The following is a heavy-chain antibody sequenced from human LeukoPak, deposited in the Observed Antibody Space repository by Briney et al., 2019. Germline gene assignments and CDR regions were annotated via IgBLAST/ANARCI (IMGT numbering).Heavy chain of an antibody. Sequence: SETLSLTCTVSTGPINNYYWAWIRQPAGKGLEWIGRIYSSGGTNYNPSLESRVSMSVDMSQNHFSLKVKSVTAADTAMYYCARGPPFDYWGQGILVTVSS. CDR3: ARGPPFDY. J-gene: IGHJ4*02. CDR1: TGPINNYY. V-gene: IGHV4-4*07. CDR2: IYSSGGT.